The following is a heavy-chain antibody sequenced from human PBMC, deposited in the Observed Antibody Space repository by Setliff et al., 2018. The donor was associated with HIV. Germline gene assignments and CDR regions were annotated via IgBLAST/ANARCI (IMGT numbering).Heavy chain of an antibody. CDR1: GFTFNYHA. D-gene: IGHD3-16*01. CDR2: ISGSGDST. V-gene: IGHV3-23*01. CDR3: AKDYTPTFWEYNWFDV. Sequence: GGSLRLSCAASGFTFNYHAMTWVRQAPGKGLEWVSGISGSGDSTFYAHSVRGRFTISRDNSRDTLYLEMNNLRAEDTALYYCAKDYTPTFWEYNWFDVWGQGTQVTVSS. J-gene: IGHJ5*02.